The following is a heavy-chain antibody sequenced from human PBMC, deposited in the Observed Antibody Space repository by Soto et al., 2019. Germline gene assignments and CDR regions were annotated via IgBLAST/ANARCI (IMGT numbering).Heavy chain of an antibody. CDR1: TFIFSTYW. CDR3: ARSEEEVATTFDY. Sequence: PGGSLILSCAAPTFIFSTYWMTWVRQAPGKGLEWVANIKRDGSETHYADSVKGRFTISRDNAKNSLYLQMNSLRAEDTAVYYCARSEEEVATTFDYWGQGTLVTVSS. CDR2: IKRDGSET. J-gene: IGHJ4*02. V-gene: IGHV3-7*03. D-gene: IGHD5-12*01.